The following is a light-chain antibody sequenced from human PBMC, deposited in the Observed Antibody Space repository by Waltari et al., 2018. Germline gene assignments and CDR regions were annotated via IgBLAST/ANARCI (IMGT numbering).Light chain of an antibody. CDR2: DVS. J-gene: IGLJ3*02. CDR1: SSDIGTFNL. V-gene: IGLV2-23*02. CDR3: CSYAGSRTWV. Sequence: QSALTQPASVSGSPGQSTSISCIGTSSDIGTFNLLSWYFQYPGTAPKLLIYDVSQRPSGVSNRFSGSKSGNTASLTISGLQAEDEAIYYCCSYAGSRTWVFGGGAKLTVL.